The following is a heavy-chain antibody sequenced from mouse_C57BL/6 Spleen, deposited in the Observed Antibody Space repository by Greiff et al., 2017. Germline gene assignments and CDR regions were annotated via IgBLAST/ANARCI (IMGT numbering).Heavy chain of an antibody. V-gene: IGHV7-3*01. D-gene: IGHD1-1*02. CDR2: IRNKANGYTT. CDR1: GFTFTDYY. J-gene: IGHJ2*01. CDR3: ARSNWCDFDY. Sequence: EVQLMESGGGLVQPGGSLSLSCAASGFTFTDYYMSWVRQPPGKALEWLGFIRNKANGYTTEYSASVKGRFTISRDNSQSILYLQMNALRAEDSATYYCARSNWCDFDYWGQGTTLTVSS.